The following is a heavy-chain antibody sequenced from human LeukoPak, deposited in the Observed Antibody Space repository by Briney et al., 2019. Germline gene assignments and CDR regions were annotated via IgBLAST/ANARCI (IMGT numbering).Heavy chain of an antibody. J-gene: IGHJ6*03. Sequence: GRFLRLSCAASGFTFSSYGMHWVRQAPGKGLEWVAVIWYDGTNKYYADSVKGRFTISRDNSKNTLYLQMNSLRAEDTAVYYCARVYSSSWPHHYYYYMDVWGKGTTVTVSS. CDR3: ARVYSSSWPHHYYYYMDV. V-gene: IGHV3-33*01. CDR2: IWYDGTNK. CDR1: GFTFSSYG. D-gene: IGHD6-13*01.